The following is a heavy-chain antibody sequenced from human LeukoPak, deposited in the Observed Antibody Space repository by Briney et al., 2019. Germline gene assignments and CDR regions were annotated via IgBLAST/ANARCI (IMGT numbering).Heavy chain of an antibody. CDR2: ISAYNGNT. CDR3: ARVHEVVVVPSALHGMGP. D-gene: IGHD2-2*01. Sequence: GASVKVSLKASGYTFYSFGVSWVRQAPGQGLEWMGWISAYNGNTNYAQKVQGRVTMTTDTPTSTAYMELRSLRSDDTAVYYCARVHEVVVVPSALHGMGPCGQGNTVTVSS. V-gene: IGHV1-18*01. J-gene: IGHJ6*02. CDR1: GYTFYSFG.